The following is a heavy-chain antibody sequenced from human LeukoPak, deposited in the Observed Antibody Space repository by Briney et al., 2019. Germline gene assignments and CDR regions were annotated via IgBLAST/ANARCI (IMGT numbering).Heavy chain of an antibody. J-gene: IGHJ4*02. D-gene: IGHD3-10*01. CDR3: ARADRDYGSGSYYKDY. V-gene: IGHV3-21*04. Sequence: GGSLRLSCAASGFTFSSYSMNWVRQAPGKGLEWVSSISSSSSYIYYADSVKGRFTISRDNAKNSLYLQMNSLRAEDTAVYYCARADRDYGSGSYYKDYWGQGTLVTVSS. CDR2: ISSSSSYI. CDR1: GFTFSSYS.